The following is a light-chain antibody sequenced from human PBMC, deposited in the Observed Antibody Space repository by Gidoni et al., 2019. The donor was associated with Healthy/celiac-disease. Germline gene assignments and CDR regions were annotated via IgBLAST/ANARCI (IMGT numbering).Light chain of an antibody. CDR1: SSDVGSYNL. CDR3: CSYAGSSTSLWV. J-gene: IGLJ3*02. V-gene: IGLV2-23*01. Sequence: QSALTQPAPVSGSPGQSLTISCTGTSSDVGSYNLVSWYQQHPGKAPKLMIYEGSKRPSGVSNRFSGSKSGNTASLTISGLQAEDEADYYCCSYAGSSTSLWVFGGGTKLTVL. CDR2: EGS.